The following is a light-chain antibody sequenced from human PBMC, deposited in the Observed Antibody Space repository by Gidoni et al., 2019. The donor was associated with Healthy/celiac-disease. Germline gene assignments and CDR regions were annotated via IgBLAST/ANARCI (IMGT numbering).Light chain of an antibody. CDR3: MQALQTPRYT. Sequence: DIVMTQSPLSLPVTPGEPASISCRSSQSLLHRNGYNYLDWSLQKPGQSPQLLIYLGSNRASGVPDRFSGSGSGTDFTLKISRVDAEDVVVYYCMQALQTPRYTFGQGTKLEIK. J-gene: IGKJ2*01. V-gene: IGKV2-28*01. CDR2: LGS. CDR1: QSLLHRNGYNY.